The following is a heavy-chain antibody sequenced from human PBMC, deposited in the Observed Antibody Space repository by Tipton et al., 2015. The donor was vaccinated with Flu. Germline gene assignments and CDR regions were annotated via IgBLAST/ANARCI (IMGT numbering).Heavy chain of an antibody. V-gene: IGHV4-59*08. J-gene: IGHJ5*02. CDR3: ARRSGTFNWGWFDP. Sequence: TLSLTCTVSGGSISSYYWSWIRQPPGKGLEWIGYIYYSGSTNYNPSLKSRVTISVDTSKNQFSLKLSSVTAADTAVYYCARRSGTFNWGWFDPWGQGTLVTVSS. CDR1: GGSISSYY. D-gene: IGHD7-27*01. CDR2: IYYSGST.